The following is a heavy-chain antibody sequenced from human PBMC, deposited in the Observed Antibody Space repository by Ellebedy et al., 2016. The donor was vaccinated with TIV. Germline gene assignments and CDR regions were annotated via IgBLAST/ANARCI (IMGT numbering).Heavy chain of an antibody. CDR3: ARHTIFGVDF. V-gene: IGHV4-31*03. D-gene: IGHD3-3*01. Sequence: SETLSLTCTVSGGSFSNGDYFWSWVRQHPGKGLEFIGYAHYSGGTYYKPSLRSRVTISVDKSKNQFSLKLSSVTAADTAVYYCARHTIFGVDFWGQGTLVTVSS. J-gene: IGHJ4*02. CDR2: AHYSGGT. CDR1: GGSFSNGDYF.